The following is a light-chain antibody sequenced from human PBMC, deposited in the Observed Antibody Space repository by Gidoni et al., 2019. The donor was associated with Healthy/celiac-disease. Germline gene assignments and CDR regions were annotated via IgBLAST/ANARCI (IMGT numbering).Light chain of an antibody. CDR3: QQSYSTPRT. J-gene: IGKJ1*01. V-gene: IGKV1-39*01. Sequence: DIQMTHSPSSLSASVGDRVTITCRASQSISRYLNWYQQKPGKAPKLLIYAASSLKSGVPSRFSGSGSGTDFTLTISSRQPEDFATYYCQQSYSTPRTFGQGTKVEIK. CDR2: AAS. CDR1: QSISRY.